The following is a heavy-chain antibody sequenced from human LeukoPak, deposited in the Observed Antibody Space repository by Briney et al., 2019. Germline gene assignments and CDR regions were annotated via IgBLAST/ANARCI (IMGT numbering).Heavy chain of an antibody. CDR2: IYSGGST. CDR3: ARDQEY. CDR1: GFTVGSSD. V-gene: IGHV3-53*01. J-gene: IGHJ4*02. Sequence: PGGSLRLSCAASGFTVGSSDMSWVRQAPGKGLEWVSVIYSGGSTYYADSVKGRFTISRDNSKNTLYLQMNSVRAEDTAVYYCARDQEYWGQGTLVTVSS.